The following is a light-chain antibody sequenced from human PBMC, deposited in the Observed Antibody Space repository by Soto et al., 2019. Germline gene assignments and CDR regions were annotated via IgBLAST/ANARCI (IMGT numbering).Light chain of an antibody. Sequence: DMEIPQGAASGSASVGDRVAITCRASQGVSEWLAWYQQKPGKAPTLLIYATSTLQSGSPSRLAGRGFGTYVTLTVSSLQPEDLATLFSEQDKSHPWVVGQGTKVDIK. V-gene: IGKV1-12*02. CDR3: EQDKSHPWV. CDR1: QGVSEW. CDR2: ATS. J-gene: IGKJ1*01.